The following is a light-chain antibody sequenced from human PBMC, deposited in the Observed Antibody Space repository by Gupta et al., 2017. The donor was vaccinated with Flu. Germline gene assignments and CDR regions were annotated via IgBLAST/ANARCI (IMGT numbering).Light chain of an antibody. CDR2: KVS. J-gene: IGKJ1*01. Sequence: SYLAWYQQKPGQSPRRLIYKVSKRDSGIPARFSGSGSGTDFTLAISRVEAEDVGIYYCLQGTNWLYTFGQGTKVEIK. CDR1: SY. CDR3: LQGTNWLYT. V-gene: IGKV2-30*01.